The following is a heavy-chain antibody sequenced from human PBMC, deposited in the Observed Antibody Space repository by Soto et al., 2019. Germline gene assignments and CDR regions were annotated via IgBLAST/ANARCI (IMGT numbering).Heavy chain of an antibody. D-gene: IGHD3-10*01. CDR2: IIPIFGTA. J-gene: IGHJ5*02. Sequence: ASVKVSCKASGGTFSSYAISWVRQAPGQGLEWMGGIIPIFGTANYAQKFQGRVTITADESTSTAYMELSSLRSEDTAVYYCARARKEPAITMVRGALGVFGWFDPWGQGTLVTVSS. CDR1: GGTFSSYA. V-gene: IGHV1-69*13. CDR3: ARARKEPAITMVRGALGVFGWFDP.